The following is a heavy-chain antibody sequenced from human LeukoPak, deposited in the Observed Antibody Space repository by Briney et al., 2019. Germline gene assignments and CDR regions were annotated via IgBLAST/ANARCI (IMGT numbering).Heavy chain of an antibody. J-gene: IGHJ4*02. CDR2: INPNSGGT. CDR1: GYTLTGYY. CDR3: ARESSSGWYWYY. V-gene: IGHV1-2*02. Sequence: GASVKVSCKASGYTLTGYYMHWVRQAPGQGLEWMGWINPNSGGTNYAQKFQGRVTMTRDTSISTAYMELSRLRSDDTAVYYCARESSSGWYWYYWGQGTLVTVSS. D-gene: IGHD6-19*01.